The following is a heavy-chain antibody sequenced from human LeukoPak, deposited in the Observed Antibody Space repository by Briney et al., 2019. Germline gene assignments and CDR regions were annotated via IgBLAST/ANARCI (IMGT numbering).Heavy chain of an antibody. CDR3: ARAPPYCSGGSCYGGIDY. D-gene: IGHD2-15*01. CDR2: ISSSGSTI. Sequence: PGGSLRLSCAASGFTFSSYEMNWVRQAPGEGLEWVSYISSSGSTIYYADSVKGRFTISRDNAKNSLYLQMNSLRAEDTAVYYCARAPPYCSGGSCYGGIDYWGQGTLVTVSS. J-gene: IGHJ4*02. V-gene: IGHV3-48*03. CDR1: GFTFSSYE.